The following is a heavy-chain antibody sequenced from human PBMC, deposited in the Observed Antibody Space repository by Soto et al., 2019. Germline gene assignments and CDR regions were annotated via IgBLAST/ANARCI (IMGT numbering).Heavy chain of an antibody. CDR1: GFTVSSNY. J-gene: IGHJ4*02. D-gene: IGHD6-13*01. CDR2: IYSGGST. V-gene: IGHV3-66*01. Sequence: EVQLVESGGGLVQPGGSLRLSCAASGFTVSSNYMSWVRQAPGKGLEWVSVIYSGGSTYYADSVKGRFTISRDNSKNTQYLQMNSLRAEDTAVYYCARDGIAAAGTHFNWGQGTLVTVSS. CDR3: ARDGIAAAGTHFN.